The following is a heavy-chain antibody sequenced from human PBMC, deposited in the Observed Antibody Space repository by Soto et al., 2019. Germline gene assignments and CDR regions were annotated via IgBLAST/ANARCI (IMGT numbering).Heavy chain of an antibody. CDR2: IDPSDSYT. J-gene: IGHJ4*02. CDR3: ARHALYYYDSSGYYLFDY. CDR1: GYSFTSYW. V-gene: IGHV5-10-1*01. D-gene: IGHD3-22*01. Sequence: PGESLKISCKGSGYSFTSYWISWVRQMPGKGLELMVRIDPSDSYTNYSPSFQGHVTISADKSISTAYLQWSSLKASDTAMYYCARHALYYYDSSGYYLFDYWGQGTLVTVSS.